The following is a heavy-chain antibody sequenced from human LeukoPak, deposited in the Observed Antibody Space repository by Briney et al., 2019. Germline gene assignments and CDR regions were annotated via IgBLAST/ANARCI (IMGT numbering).Heavy chain of an antibody. J-gene: IGHJ4*02. D-gene: IGHD1-1*01. CDR2: IYHSGST. Sequence: SETLSLTCAVSGYSISSGYYWGWIRQPPGKGLEWIGSIYHSGSTYYNPSLKSRVTISVDTSERQFSLKLSSVTATDTAVYYCAERRFYRPFDYWGQGTLVTVSS. CDR3: AERRFYRPFDY. V-gene: IGHV4-38-2*01. CDR1: GYSISSGYY.